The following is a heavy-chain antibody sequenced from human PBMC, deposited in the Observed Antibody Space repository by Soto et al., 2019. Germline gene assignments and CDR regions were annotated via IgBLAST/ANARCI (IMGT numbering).Heavy chain of an antibody. CDR2: ISSYGTTI. CDR1: GFTFSDYQ. CDR3: ARDRMGDGYNSLFDP. V-gene: IGHV3-11*01. Sequence: TGGSLRLSCGASGFTFSDYQMTWIRQAPGKGLEGISYISSYGTTIYYADSVKGRFTISRDNAKNSLYLQMNSLRAEDTAVYYCARDRMGDGYNSLFDPCGQGTLVTVSS. J-gene: IGHJ5*02. D-gene: IGHD5-12*01.